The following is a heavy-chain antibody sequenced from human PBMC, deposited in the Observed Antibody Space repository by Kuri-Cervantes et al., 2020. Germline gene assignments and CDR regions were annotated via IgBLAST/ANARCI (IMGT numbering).Heavy chain of an antibody. CDR3: ARSSPGIAAAGNFDY. CDR1: GYAFTSYY. D-gene: IGHD6-13*01. J-gene: IGHJ4*02. Sequence: ASVKVSCKASGYAFTSYYMNWVRQAPGQGLEWMGWISAYNGDTNYAEKLQGRVTMTTDTSTSTAFMELRSLRSDDTAVYYCARSSPGIAAAGNFDYWGQGALVTVSS. V-gene: IGHV1-18*04. CDR2: ISAYNGDT.